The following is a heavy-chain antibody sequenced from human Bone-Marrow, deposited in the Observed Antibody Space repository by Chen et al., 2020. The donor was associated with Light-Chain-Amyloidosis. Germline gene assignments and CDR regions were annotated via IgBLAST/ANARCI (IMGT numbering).Heavy chain of an antibody. D-gene: IGHD6-13*01. J-gene: IGHJ4*02. Sequence: EVQLVESGGGLVKPGRSLRLSCTASGFTFGDYAMSWFRQAPGKGLEWVGFIRSKAYGGTTEYAASVKGRFTISRDDSKSIAYLRMNSLKTEDTAVYYCTRDIKGSSWYPIFDYWGQGTLVTVSS. CDR1: GFTFGDYA. CDR3: TRDIKGSSWYPIFDY. CDR2: IRSKAYGGTT. V-gene: IGHV3-49*05.